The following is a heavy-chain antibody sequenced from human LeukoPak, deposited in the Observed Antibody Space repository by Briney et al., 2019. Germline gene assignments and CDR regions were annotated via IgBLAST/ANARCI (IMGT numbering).Heavy chain of an antibody. V-gene: IGHV4-59*01. D-gene: IGHD6-19*01. Sequence: SETLSLTCTVSGGSISRYYWSWIRQPPGKGLEWIGYIYYSGSTNYNPALKSRVTISVDTSKNQFSLKLFSVTAADTAVYYCARTVDYSSGLFDYWGQGTLVTVSS. CDR2: IYYSGST. CDR3: ARTVDYSSGLFDY. CDR1: GGSISRYY. J-gene: IGHJ4*02.